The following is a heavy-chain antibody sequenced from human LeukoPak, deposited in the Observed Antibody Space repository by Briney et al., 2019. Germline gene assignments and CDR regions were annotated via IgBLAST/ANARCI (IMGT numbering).Heavy chain of an antibody. Sequence: ASETLSLTCSVSGDSIRSYYWSWIRQPPGKGLEWIGNIYYSGSTNYNPSLKSRVTMSVDTSKNQFSLRLSSVTAADTAVYYCARARSGYKYGYVDYWGQGTLVTVSS. CDR3: ARARSGYKYGYVDY. V-gene: IGHV4-59*01. J-gene: IGHJ4*02. CDR1: GDSIRSYY. CDR2: IYYSGST. D-gene: IGHD5-18*01.